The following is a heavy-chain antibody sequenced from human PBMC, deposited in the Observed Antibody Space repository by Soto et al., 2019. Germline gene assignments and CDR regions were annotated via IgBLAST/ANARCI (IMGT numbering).Heavy chain of an antibody. CDR2: IYYSGST. Sequence: ETLSLTCTVSGGSISSSSYYWGWIRQPPGKGLEWIGSIYYSGSTYYNPSLKSRVTISVDTSKNQFSLKLSSVTAADTAVYYCARPNVLRFLEWPNWFDPWGQGTLVTSPQ. J-gene: IGHJ5*02. CDR3: ARPNVLRFLEWPNWFDP. CDR1: GGSISSSSYY. V-gene: IGHV4-39*01. D-gene: IGHD3-3*01.